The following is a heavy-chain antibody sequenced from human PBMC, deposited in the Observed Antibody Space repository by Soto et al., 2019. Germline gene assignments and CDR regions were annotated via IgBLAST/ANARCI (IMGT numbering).Heavy chain of an antibody. D-gene: IGHD4-17*01. V-gene: IGHV1-69*13. J-gene: IGHJ4*02. Sequence: SVKVSCKASGGAFGRYSVSWVRQAPGQGLEWIGGVIPVFNTSNYSLKFQGRVAIFADLSTSTVFMELRSLRSEDTALYYCARGDEMTAVTIFEYWGQGALVTVSS. CDR3: ARGDEMTAVTIFEY. CDR2: VIPVFNTS. CDR1: GGAFGRYS.